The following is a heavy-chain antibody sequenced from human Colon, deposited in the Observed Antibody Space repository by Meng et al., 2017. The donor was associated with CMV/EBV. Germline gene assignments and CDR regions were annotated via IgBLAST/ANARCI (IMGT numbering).Heavy chain of an antibody. Sequence: ASVHVSCKTCGYAFVDYYIHWVRQAPGQRLEWMGWMNSNEGHTVYTPHLRGRVSMTRDTSSNTAYMELTSLKSDDTAVYFCARGSQSQRLLDYWGQGTLVTVSS. V-gene: IGHV1-2*02. CDR1: GYAFVDYY. D-gene: IGHD6-25*01. CDR3: ARGSQSQRLLDY. J-gene: IGHJ4*02. CDR2: MNSNEGHT.